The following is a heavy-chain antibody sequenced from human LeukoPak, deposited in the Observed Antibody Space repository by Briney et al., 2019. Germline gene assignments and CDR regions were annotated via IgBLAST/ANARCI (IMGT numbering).Heavy chain of an antibody. Sequence: PSETLSLTCTVSGGSISSYYWSWIRQPPGKGLEWIGYIYYSESTNYNPSLKSRVTISVDTSKNQFSLKLSSVTAADTAVYYCALFDWLFLGKYWGQGTLVTVSS. D-gene: IGHD3-9*01. CDR2: IYYSEST. CDR3: ALFDWLFLGKY. J-gene: IGHJ4*02. V-gene: IGHV4-59*01. CDR1: GGSISSYY.